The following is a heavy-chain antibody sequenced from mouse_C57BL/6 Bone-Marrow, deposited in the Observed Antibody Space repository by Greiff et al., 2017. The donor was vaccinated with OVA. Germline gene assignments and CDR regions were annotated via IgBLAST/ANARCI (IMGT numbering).Heavy chain of an antibody. CDR1: GYAFSSSW. Sequence: VQLQQSGPELVKPGASVKISCKASGYAFSSSWMNWVKQRPGKGLEWIGRLYPGDGDTNYNGKFKGKATLTADKSSSTAYMQLSSLTSEDSAVYFCARAYYSNLYAMDYWGQGTSVTVSS. J-gene: IGHJ4*01. CDR2: LYPGDGDT. V-gene: IGHV1-82*01. D-gene: IGHD2-5*01. CDR3: ARAYYSNLYAMDY.